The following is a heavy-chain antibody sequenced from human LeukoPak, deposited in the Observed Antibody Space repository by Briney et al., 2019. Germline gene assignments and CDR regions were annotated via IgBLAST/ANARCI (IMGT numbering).Heavy chain of an antibody. CDR2: ISSSGSTI. J-gene: IGHJ5*02. CDR1: GFTFSDYY. CDR3: ARDYYDSSGYYWFDP. D-gene: IGHD3-22*01. Sequence: GGSLRLSCAASGFTFSDYYMSWIRQAPGKGLEWVSYISSSGSTIYYADSVKGRFTISRDNVKNSLYLQMNSLRAEDTAVYYCARDYYDSSGYYWFDPWGQGTLVTVSS. V-gene: IGHV3-11*01.